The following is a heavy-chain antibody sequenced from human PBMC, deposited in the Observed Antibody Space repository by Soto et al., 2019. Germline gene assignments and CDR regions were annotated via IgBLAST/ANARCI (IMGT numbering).Heavy chain of an antibody. CDR2: INAGNGNT. Sequence: ASVKVSCKASGYTFTSYAVHWVRQAPGQRLEWMGWINAGNGNTKYSQKFQGRVTITRDTSASTAYMELSSLRSEDTAVYYCARSDAYYDFWSGYQNYYGMDVWGQGTTVTVSS. CDR3: ARSDAYYDFWSGYQNYYGMDV. J-gene: IGHJ6*02. D-gene: IGHD3-3*01. V-gene: IGHV1-3*01. CDR1: GYTFTSYA.